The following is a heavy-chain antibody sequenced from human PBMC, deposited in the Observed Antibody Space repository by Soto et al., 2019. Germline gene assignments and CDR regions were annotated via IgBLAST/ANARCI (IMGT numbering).Heavy chain of an antibody. J-gene: IGHJ4*02. CDR1: GFSVSSNY. CDR3: ARDPGYSQPFLEYLFY. CDR2: IHSGGDT. D-gene: IGHD3-3*02. Sequence: GSLRLSCTVSGFSVSSNYMSWVRQAPGKGLEWVSIIHSGGDTYYADSVKDRFTISRDRSKNTVHLQMNNLRVEDTAVYYCARDPGYSQPFLEYLFYGGQGTLVTVSS. V-gene: IGHV3-66*01.